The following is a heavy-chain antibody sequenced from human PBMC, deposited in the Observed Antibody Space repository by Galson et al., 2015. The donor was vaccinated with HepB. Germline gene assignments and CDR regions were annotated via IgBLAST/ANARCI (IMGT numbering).Heavy chain of an antibody. CDR2: ISYDGSNR. V-gene: IGHV3-30*18. J-gene: IGHJ6*02. Sequence: SLRLSCAASGFTFSSYGMHWVRQAPGKGLEWVAVISYDGSNRYYADCVKGRFTISRDKFENTVYRQMNSLRAEDTAVYYCAKDGGSGNYWPDYYYYGMAVWGQGTTVTVSS. D-gene: IGHD3-10*01. CDR1: GFTFSSYG. CDR3: AKDGGSGNYWPDYYYYGMAV.